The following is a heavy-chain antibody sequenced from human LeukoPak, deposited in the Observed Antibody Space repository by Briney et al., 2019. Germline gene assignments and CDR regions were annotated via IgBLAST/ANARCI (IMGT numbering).Heavy chain of an antibody. Sequence: QAGGSLRLSCIASGFTFRDYWMTWVRRAPGRGLEWVANIRRDGGAAYYVNSVKGRFTISRDNAENSLFLQMSSLRVEDTAVYYCARDHESGYYIHWGQGTLVTVSS. CDR1: GFTFRDYW. CDR2: IRRDGGAA. D-gene: IGHD3-22*01. CDR3: ARDHESGYYIH. V-gene: IGHV3-7*01. J-gene: IGHJ4*02.